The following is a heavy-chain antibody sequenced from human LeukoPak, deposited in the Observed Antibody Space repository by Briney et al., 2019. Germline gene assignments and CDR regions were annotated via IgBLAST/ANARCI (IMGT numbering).Heavy chain of an antibody. CDR2: ISYDGSNK. V-gene: IGHV3-30*18. Sequence: GGSLRLSCAASGFTFSSYGTHWVRQAPGKGLEWVAVISYDGSNKYYADSVKGRFTISRDNSKNTLYLQMNSLRAEDTAVYYCAKAETRGYSYVDYWGQGTLVTVSS. D-gene: IGHD5-18*01. CDR3: AKAETRGYSYVDY. J-gene: IGHJ4*02. CDR1: GFTFSSYG.